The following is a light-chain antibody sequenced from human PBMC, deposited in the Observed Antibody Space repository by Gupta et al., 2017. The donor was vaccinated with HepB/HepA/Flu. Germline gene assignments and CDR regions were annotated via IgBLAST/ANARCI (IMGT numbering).Light chain of an antibody. Sequence: SYDLTQPLSVSVALGQTARITCGGNNIGSKNVHWYQQKPGQAPVLLIYRDRSRPSEIPERFSASNSGTTATVTTIRAQAGDGADYYCQDGETTTDHVVFGGGTKLTVL. CDR2: RDR. V-gene: IGLV3-9*01. J-gene: IGLJ2*01. CDR1: NIGSKN. CDR3: QDGETTTDHVV.